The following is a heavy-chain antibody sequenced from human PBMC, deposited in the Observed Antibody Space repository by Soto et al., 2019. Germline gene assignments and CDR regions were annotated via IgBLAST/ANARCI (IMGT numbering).Heavy chain of an antibody. J-gene: IGHJ4*02. D-gene: IGHD5-18*01. V-gene: IGHV3-33*01. Sequence: QVQLVESGGGVFQPGRSLRLSCAASGFTFSTYGMHWVRQAPGKGLEWVAVIWYDGSNKYYVDSVKGRFTISRDNSNNTLYLQMNSLRAEDTAVYYCARSPAGYSYGYGADYWGQGTLVTVSS. CDR3: ARSPAGYSYGYGADY. CDR2: IWYDGSNK. CDR1: GFTFSTYG.